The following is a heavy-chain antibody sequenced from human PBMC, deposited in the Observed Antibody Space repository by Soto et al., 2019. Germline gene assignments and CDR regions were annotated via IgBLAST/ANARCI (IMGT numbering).Heavy chain of an antibody. Sequence: EVLLVESGGGLVQPGGSLRLSCAASGFTFSSYWMHWVRQAPGKGLVWVSRIDSDGSSTSYADSVKGRFTISRDNAKNTLSLQMNRLRAEDTAVYYCARHYSFPMYYYGMDVWGQGTTVTVSS. J-gene: IGHJ6*02. CDR2: IDSDGSST. CDR3: ARHYSFPMYYYGMDV. D-gene: IGHD1-26*01. V-gene: IGHV3-74*01. CDR1: GFTFSSYW.